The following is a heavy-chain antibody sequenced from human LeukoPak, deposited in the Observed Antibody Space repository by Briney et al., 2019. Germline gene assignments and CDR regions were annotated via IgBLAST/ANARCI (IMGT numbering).Heavy chain of an antibody. CDR1: GFPFSSHG. J-gene: IGHJ4*02. CDR3: AKDRRLASFDY. CDR2: IIGGGGST. V-gene: IGHV3-23*01. D-gene: IGHD6-25*01. Sequence: PGGSLRLSCAASGFPFSSHGMSWVRQAPGKGLEWVSGIIGGGGSTYYADSVKSRFTISRDNSKNTLYLQMNSLRAGDTAIYYCAKDRRLASFDYGGQGTLVTVSS.